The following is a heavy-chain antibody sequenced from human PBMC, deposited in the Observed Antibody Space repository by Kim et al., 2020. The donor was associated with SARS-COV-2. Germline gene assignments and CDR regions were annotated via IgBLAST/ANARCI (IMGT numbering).Heavy chain of an antibody. J-gene: IGHJ4*02. CDR1: GGSISSSSYY. V-gene: IGHV4-39*01. Sequence: SETLSLTCTVSGGSISSSSYYWGWIRQPPGKGLEWIGSIYYSGSTYYNPSLKSRVTISVDTSKNQFSLKLSSVTAADTAVYYCARIVVVPAAKYVDYWGQGTLVTVSS. CDR2: IYYSGST. D-gene: IGHD2-2*01. CDR3: ARIVVVPAAKYVDY.